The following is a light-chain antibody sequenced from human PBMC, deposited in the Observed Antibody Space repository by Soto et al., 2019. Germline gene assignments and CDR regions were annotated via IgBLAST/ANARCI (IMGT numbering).Light chain of an antibody. J-gene: IGLJ2*01. CDR1: STDVGDFNY. V-gene: IGLV2-14*03. CDR2: DVT. CDR3: SSYSSSTTQVV. Sequence: QSALTQPASVSGSPGRSVTISCTGTSTDVGDFNYVSWYQHLPGRAPKLIIYDVTNRPSGISYRFSASKSGRTASLTISGLQVEDEADYSCSSYSSSTTQVVFGGGTKLTV.